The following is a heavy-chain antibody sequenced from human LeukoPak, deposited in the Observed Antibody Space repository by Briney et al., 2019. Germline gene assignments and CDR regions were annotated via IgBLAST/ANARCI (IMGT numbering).Heavy chain of an antibody. Sequence: PGGSLRLSCAASRFTFSLYGMHWVRQAPGKGLEWVTLISYDGSNKYYADSVKGRFTISRDNSKNTLYLQMNSLRTEDTAVYYCANTIFSGQWLDDAFDIWGQGTMVTVSS. V-gene: IGHV3-30*18. CDR2: ISYDGSNK. CDR3: ANTIFSGQWLDDAFDI. D-gene: IGHD6-19*01. CDR1: RFTFSLYG. J-gene: IGHJ3*02.